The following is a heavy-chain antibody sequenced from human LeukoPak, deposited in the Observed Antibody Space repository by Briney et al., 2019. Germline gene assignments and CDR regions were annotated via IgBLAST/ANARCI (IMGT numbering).Heavy chain of an antibody. CDR3: ARGPPGGYYYYYMDV. CDR2: IYSGGST. CDR1: GFTVSSNY. J-gene: IGHJ6*03. D-gene: IGHD3-16*01. V-gene: IGHV3-53*01. Sequence: GSLRLSCAASGFTVSSNYMSWVRQAPGKGLEWVSVIYSGGSTYYADSVKGRFTISRDNSKNTLYLQMNSLRAEDTAVYYCARGPPGGYYYYYMDVWGKGTTVTVSS.